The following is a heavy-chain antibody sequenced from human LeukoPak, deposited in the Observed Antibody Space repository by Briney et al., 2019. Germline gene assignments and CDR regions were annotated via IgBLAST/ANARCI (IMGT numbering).Heavy chain of an antibody. Sequence: ASVKVSCKVSGYTLTELSMHWVRQAPGKGLEWMGGFYPEDGETIYAQKFQGRVTMTEDTSTDTAYMELSSLRSEDTAVYYCATGAHSGYDYYYYMDVWGKGTTVTVSS. D-gene: IGHD5-12*01. V-gene: IGHV1-24*01. CDR1: GYTLTELS. CDR3: ATGAHSGYDYYYYMDV. J-gene: IGHJ6*03. CDR2: FYPEDGET.